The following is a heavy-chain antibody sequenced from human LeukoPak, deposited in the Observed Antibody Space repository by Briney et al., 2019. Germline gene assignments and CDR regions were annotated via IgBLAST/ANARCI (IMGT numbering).Heavy chain of an antibody. CDR2: ISGSGGTT. CDR1: GFTFSSYG. V-gene: IGHV3-23*01. D-gene: IGHD1-26*01. CDR3: AKDRLGALLYFDS. Sequence: PGGSLRLSCAAPGFTFSSYGMSWVRQAPGKGLEWVSAISGSGGTTYYADSVKGRFTISRDNSMNTLYLQMNSLRAEDTAVYSCAKDRLGALLYFDSWGQGTLVTVSS. J-gene: IGHJ4*02.